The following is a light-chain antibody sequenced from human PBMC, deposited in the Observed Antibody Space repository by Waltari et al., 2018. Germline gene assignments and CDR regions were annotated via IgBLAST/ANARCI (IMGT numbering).Light chain of an antibody. J-gene: IGLJ2*01. Sequence: SVLTPPPSVSGAPGQRATIPCTGGSPNHGAGSDLNFYNQLPGTAPKLLIYANNNRPSGVPDRFSGSKSGTSASLAITGLQAEDEADYYCQSYDSGLSGVVFGGGTKLAVL. CDR2: ANN. V-gene: IGLV1-40*01. CDR1: SPNHGAGSD. CDR3: QSYDSGLSGVV.